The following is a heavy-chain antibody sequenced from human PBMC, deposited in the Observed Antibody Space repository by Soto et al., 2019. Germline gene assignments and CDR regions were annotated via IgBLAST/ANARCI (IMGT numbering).Heavy chain of an antibody. CDR3: ARGRYSGYDMPDTYYYYNYGMDV. Sequence: QVQLVQSGAEVKKPGSSVKVSCKASGGTFSSHGISWVRQAPGQGLEWMGGIVPIFGTADDAQRFRGRVTITADESTSTAYMELSSLRSEDPSVYYCARGRYSGYDMPDTYYYYNYGMDVWGQGTTVTVSS. CDR2: IVPIFGTA. J-gene: IGHJ6*02. V-gene: IGHV1-69*12. D-gene: IGHD5-12*01. CDR1: GGTFSSHG.